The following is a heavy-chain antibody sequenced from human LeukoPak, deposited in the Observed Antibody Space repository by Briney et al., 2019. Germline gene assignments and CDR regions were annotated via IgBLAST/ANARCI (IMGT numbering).Heavy chain of an antibody. CDR3: AKERGYSYGYAGFDY. V-gene: IGHV3-30*02. CDR2: IRYDGSNK. J-gene: IGHJ4*02. D-gene: IGHD5-18*01. CDR1: GFTFSSYG. Sequence: GGSLRLSCAASGFTFSSYGMHWVRQAPGKGLEWVAFIRYDGSNKYYADSVKGRFTISRDNSKNTLYLQMNSLRAEDTAVYYCAKERGYSYGYAGFDYWGQGTLVTVSS.